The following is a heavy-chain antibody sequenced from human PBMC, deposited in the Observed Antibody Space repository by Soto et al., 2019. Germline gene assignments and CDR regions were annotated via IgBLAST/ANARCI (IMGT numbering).Heavy chain of an antibody. CDR1: GYTFTSYY. D-gene: IGHD2-15*01. CDR2: INPTSST. Sequence: QVQLVQSGAEVKKPGASVKVSCKASGYTFTSYYMHWVRQAPGQGLEWMGIINPTSSTSYAQKFQGRVTSTRDTSTSTVYMELSSLRSEDTAVYYCARVYCSGGSCYGIDHWGQGTLVTVSS. V-gene: IGHV1-46*01. J-gene: IGHJ4*02. CDR3: ARVYCSGGSCYGIDH.